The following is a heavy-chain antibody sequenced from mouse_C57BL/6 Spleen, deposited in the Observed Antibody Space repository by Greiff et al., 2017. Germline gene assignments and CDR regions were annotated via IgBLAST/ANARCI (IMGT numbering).Heavy chain of an antibody. V-gene: IGHV1-82*01. CDR3: ARGGTGPAWFAY. J-gene: IGHJ3*01. D-gene: IGHD4-1*01. CDR1: GYAFSSSW. CDR2: IYPGDGDT. Sequence: QMQLKQSGPELVKPGASVKISCKASGYAFSSSWMNWVKQRPGKGLEWIGRIYPGDGDTNYNGKFKGKATLTADKSSSTAYMQLSSLTSEDSAVYFCARGGTGPAWFAYWGQGTLVTVSA.